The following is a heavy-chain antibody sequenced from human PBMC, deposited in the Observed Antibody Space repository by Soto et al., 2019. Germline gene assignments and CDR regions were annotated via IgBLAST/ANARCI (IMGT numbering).Heavy chain of an antibody. J-gene: IGHJ4*02. D-gene: IGHD2-21*02. CDR2: IFYSGST. V-gene: IGHV4-59*02. CDR3: ARVFPSYCGGDCAYFDS. Sequence: QVQLQESGPGLVRPSETLSLTCTVSGGSVNSYYWSWIRQTPGKGPEWIGYIFYSGSTNSNPSLKCPASMSVNMSKNQFSLRLSSLTAADTAVYYCARVFPSYCGGDCAYFDSWGQGILVTVSS. CDR1: GGSVNSYY.